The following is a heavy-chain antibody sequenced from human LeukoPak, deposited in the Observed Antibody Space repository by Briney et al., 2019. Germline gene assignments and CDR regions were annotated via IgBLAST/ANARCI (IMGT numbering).Heavy chain of an antibody. CDR3: AKSTAPCSRGSCYSALES. CDR2: LNTDGAWI. Sequence: GGSLRLSCAASGFTFRSYVMSWVRLAPGKGLEWVSGLNTDGAWIYYADSVKGRFTISRDNSKNTLYLQMNSLRVEDTAIYYCAKSTAPCSRGSCYSALESWGQGTLVTVSS. V-gene: IGHV3-23*01. J-gene: IGHJ4*02. D-gene: IGHD2-15*01. CDR1: GFTFRSYV.